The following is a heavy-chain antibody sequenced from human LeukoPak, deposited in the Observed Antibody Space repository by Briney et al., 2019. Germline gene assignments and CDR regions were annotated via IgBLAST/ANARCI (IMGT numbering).Heavy chain of an antibody. CDR2: IYYSGST. D-gene: IGHD3-22*01. Sequence: SETLSLTCTVSGGSISSSSYYWGWIRQPPGKGLEWIGSIYYSGSTYYNPSLKSRVTISVDTSKNQFSLKLSSVTAADTAVYYCARGLNYYDSSGVFDYWGQGTLVTVSS. CDR3: ARGLNYYDSSGVFDY. CDR1: GGSISSSSYY. J-gene: IGHJ4*02. V-gene: IGHV4-39*07.